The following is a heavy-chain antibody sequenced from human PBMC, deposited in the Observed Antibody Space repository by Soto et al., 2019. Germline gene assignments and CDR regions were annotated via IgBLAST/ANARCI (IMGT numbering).Heavy chain of an antibody. Sequence: PGVSLIFSCSASGSAFSSYSMNWVRLHPGKGREWVSAISGSGGSTYYADSVKGRFTISRDNSKNTLYLQMNSLRAEDTAVYYCAKDQGYSSGWYVSQDAFDIWGQGTMVTVSS. D-gene: IGHD6-19*01. J-gene: IGHJ3*02. CDR2: ISGSGGST. CDR1: GSAFSSYS. V-gene: IGHV3-23*01. CDR3: AKDQGYSSGWYVSQDAFDI.